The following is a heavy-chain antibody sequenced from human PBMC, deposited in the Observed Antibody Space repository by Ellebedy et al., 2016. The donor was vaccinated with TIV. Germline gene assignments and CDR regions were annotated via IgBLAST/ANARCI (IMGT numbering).Heavy chain of an antibody. CDR3: SYDSSGYDAFDI. CDR1: GFTFSSYS. CDR2: ISSSSTI. J-gene: IGHJ3*02. D-gene: IGHD3-22*01. Sequence: GESLKISCAASGFTFSSYSMNWVRQAPGKGLEWVSYISSSSTIYYADSVKGRFTISRDNAKNSLYLQMNSLRAEDTAVYYCSYDSSGYDAFDIWGQGTMVTVSS. V-gene: IGHV3-48*01.